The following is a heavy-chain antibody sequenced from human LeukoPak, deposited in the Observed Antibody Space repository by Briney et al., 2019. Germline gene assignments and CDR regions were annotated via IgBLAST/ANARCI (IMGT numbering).Heavy chain of an antibody. V-gene: IGHV3-23*01. Sequence: PGGSLRLSCAASGFTFTSYAMSWVRQAPGKGLEWVSAISGSGGSTYYADSVNGRFTISRDNSKNTVYLQMNSLRAEDTAVYYCAKYGSGSYLGYFDYWGQGTLVTVSS. CDR2: ISGSGGST. CDR3: AKYGSGSYLGYFDY. J-gene: IGHJ4*02. D-gene: IGHD3-10*01. CDR1: GFTFTSYA.